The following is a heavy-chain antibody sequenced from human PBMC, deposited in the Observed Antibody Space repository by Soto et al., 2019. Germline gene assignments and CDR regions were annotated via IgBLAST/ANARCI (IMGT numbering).Heavy chain of an antibody. J-gene: IGHJ4*02. V-gene: IGHV2-5*02. D-gene: IGHD2-15*01. CDR1: GFSLRTSGVG. Sequence: QISLRESGPTLVKPTQTLTLTCSFSGFSLRTSGVGVGWIRQPPGNALEWLAIIYWDEDKRYSPSLKSRLTIAKDTSKNQVVLTMTNMDPVDTATYYCALRGFGCSGGICYGWAYFDYWGRGNLVTVSS. CDR2: IYWDEDK. CDR3: ALRGFGCSGGICYGWAYFDY.